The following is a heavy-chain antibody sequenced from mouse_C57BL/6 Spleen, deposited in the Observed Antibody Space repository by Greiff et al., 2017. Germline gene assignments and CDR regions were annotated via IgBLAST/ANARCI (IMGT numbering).Heavy chain of an antibody. Sequence: EVKVVESGGGLVKPGGSLKLSCAASGFTFSSYAMSWVRQTPEKRLEWVATISDGGSYTYYPDNVKGRFTISRDNSKNNLCLQMSHLKSEDTAMYYCARVNDYVVGFAYWGHGTLVTVSA. V-gene: IGHV5-4*03. CDR2: ISDGGSYT. J-gene: IGHJ3*01. D-gene: IGHD2-4*01. CDR3: ARVNDYVVGFAY. CDR1: GFTFSSYA.